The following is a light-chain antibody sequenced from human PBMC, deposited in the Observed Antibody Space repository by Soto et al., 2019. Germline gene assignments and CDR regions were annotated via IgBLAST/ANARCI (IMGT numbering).Light chain of an antibody. CDR1: QGISNW. CDR3: QQANSLPLT. J-gene: IGKJ4*01. Sequence: DIQMTQSPSSVSASVGDRVNITCRATQGISNWLAWYQQKPGQAPKLLIYAATSLQDGVPLRFSGSRSGADCTLPVSDLQPEDFATYYCQQANSLPLTFGGGTKVEIK. V-gene: IGKV1-12*01. CDR2: AAT.